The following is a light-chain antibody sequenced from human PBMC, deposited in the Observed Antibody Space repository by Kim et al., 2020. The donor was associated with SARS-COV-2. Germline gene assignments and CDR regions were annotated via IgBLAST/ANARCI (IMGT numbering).Light chain of an antibody. CDR1: QGISSY. J-gene: IGKJ2*01. CDR2: AAS. V-gene: IGKV1-9*01. Sequence: SASVGDRVTITCRASQGISSYLAWFQQKPRKAPNLLIYAASTVQNGVPSRFSGSGSGTEFTLSISSLQPEDFATYYCQQLHSYPRTFGQGTKLEI. CDR3: QQLHSYPRT.